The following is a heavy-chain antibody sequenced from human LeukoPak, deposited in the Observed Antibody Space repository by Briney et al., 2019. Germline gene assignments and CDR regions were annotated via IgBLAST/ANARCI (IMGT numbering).Heavy chain of an antibody. J-gene: IGHJ4*02. CDR1: GFTFSSYA. CDR3: AKVGHDSSGYYSFDY. CDR2: VNTGGGYT. D-gene: IGHD3-22*01. V-gene: IGHV3-NL1*01. Sequence: GGSLRLSCAASGFTFSSYAMHWVRQAPGKGLEWVSGVNTGGGYTYYADSVKGRFTISRDNSKNTLYLQMNSLRAEDTAVYYCAKVGHDSSGYYSFDYWGQGTLVTVSS.